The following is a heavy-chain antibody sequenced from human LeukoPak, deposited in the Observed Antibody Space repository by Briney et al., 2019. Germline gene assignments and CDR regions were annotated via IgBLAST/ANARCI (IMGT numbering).Heavy chain of an antibody. D-gene: IGHD3-16*01. Sequence: GGSLRLSCAASGFIFRDYAMTWVRQTPGKGPGWVSTIAYIGSFYADSVKGRFSISRDDSKNTLYLQMNNLRADDSAVYFCVKGLHMLDYWGQGTLVTVSS. V-gene: IGHV3-23*01. CDR3: VKGLHMLDY. J-gene: IGHJ4*02. CDR1: GFIFRDYA. CDR2: IAYIGS.